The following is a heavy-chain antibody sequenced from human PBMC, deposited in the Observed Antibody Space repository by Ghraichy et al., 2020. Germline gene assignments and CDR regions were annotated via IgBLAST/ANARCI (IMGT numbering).Heavy chain of an antibody. V-gene: IGHV3-7*01. Sequence: GESLNLSCAASGFTFSSYWMSWVRQAPGKGLEWVANIKQDGGDKYYVDSVKGRFTISRDNAKNSLSLQMNSLRAEDTAVYYCARVLPTMVRGVIGYWGQGTLVTVSS. D-gene: IGHD3-10*01. CDR2: IKQDGGDK. J-gene: IGHJ4*02. CDR3: ARVLPTMVRGVIGY. CDR1: GFTFSSYW.